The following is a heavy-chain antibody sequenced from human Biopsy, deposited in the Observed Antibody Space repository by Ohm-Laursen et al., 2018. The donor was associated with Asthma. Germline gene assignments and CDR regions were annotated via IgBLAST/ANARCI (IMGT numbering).Heavy chain of an antibody. CDR2: ISYDGNHK. CDR1: GFMFRSFG. CDR3: AKRRGYSGHDNDY. J-gene: IGHJ4*02. V-gene: IGHV3-30*18. D-gene: IGHD5-12*01. Sequence: SLRLSCAASGFMFRSFGMHWVRQAPGKGLEWVAVISYDGNHKFYEDSVKGRFTTSRDNSKSTLYLQMNSLRTEDTAVYYCAKRRGYSGHDNDYWGQGTLVIVSS.